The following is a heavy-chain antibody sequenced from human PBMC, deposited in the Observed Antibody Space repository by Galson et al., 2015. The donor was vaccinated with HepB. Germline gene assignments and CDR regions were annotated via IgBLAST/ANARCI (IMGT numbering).Heavy chain of an antibody. D-gene: IGHD3-9*01. V-gene: IGHV2-70*11. J-gene: IGHJ6*02. CDR2: IDWDDDK. Sequence: PALVKPTQTLTLTCTFSGFSLSTSGMCVSWIRQPPGKALEWLARIDWDDDKYYSTSLKTRLTISKDTSKNQVVLTMTNMDPVDTATYYCARDYDILTGYRKGHYYYYGMDVWGQGTTVTVSS. CDR3: ARDYDILTGYRKGHYYYYGMDV. CDR1: GFSLSTSGMC.